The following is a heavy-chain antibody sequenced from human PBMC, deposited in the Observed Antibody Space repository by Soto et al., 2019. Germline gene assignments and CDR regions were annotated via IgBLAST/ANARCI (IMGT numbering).Heavy chain of an antibody. D-gene: IGHD6-19*01. CDR1: GFTFSSYA. CDR2: ISGSGGST. J-gene: IGHJ6*02. CDR3: AKPHRGYSSGRGSYYYYGMDI. Sequence: EVQLLESGGGLVQPGGSLRLSCAASGFTFSSYAMSWVRQAPGKGLEWVSAISGSGGSTYYADSVKGRFTISRDNSKNTLYLQMNSLRAEDTAVYYCAKPHRGYSSGRGSYYYYGMDIWGQGTTVTVSS. V-gene: IGHV3-23*01.